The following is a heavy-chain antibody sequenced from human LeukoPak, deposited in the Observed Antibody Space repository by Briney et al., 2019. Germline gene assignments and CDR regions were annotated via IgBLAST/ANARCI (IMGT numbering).Heavy chain of an antibody. CDR1: GGSISSYY. J-gene: IGHJ3*02. D-gene: IGHD3-22*01. CDR3: ARENKYYYDSSGYYNDAFDI. CDR2: IYTSGST. V-gene: IGHV4-4*07. Sequence: SETLSLTCTVSGGSISSYYWSWIRQPAGKGLEWIGRIYTSGSTNYSPSLKSRVTMSVDTSKNQFSLKLSSMTAADTAVYYCARENKYYYDSSGYYNDAFDIWGQGTMVTVSS.